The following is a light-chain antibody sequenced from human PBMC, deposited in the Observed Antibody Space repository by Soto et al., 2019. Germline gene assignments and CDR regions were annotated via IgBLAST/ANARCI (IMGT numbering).Light chain of an antibody. J-gene: IGLJ2*01. Sequence: QSVLTQPPSASGTPGQRVTISCSGSSSNIGSNYVYWYQQLPGTAPKLLIYRNNQPPSGVPDRFSGSKSGTSASLAISGLRSDDEADYYCAAWDDSLSGVVFGGGTKLNVL. CDR3: AAWDDSLSGVV. V-gene: IGLV1-47*01. CDR2: RNN. CDR1: SSNIGSNY.